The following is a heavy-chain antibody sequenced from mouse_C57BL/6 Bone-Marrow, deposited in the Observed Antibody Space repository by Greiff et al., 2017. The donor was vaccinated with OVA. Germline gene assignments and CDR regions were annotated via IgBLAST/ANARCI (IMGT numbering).Heavy chain of an antibody. CDR1: GYTFTSYW. J-gene: IGHJ3*01. D-gene: IGHD2-2*01. V-gene: IGHV1-69*01. CDR3: APLWLRRAWFAY. CDR2: IDPSDSYT. Sequence: QVQLQQPGAELVMPGASVKLSCKASGYTFTSYWMHWVKQRPGQGLEWIGEIDPSDSYTNYNQKFKSKATLTVDKSSSTAYMQLSSLTSEDSAVYYCAPLWLRRAWFAYWGQGTLVTVSA.